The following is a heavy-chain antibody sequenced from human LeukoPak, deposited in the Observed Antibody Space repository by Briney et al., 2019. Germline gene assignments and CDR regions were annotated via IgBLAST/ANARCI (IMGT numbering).Heavy chain of an antibody. CDR1: GYTIGSGNY. J-gene: IGHJ4*02. D-gene: IGHD3/OR15-3a*01. CDR3: ARDAGYDFWTGYPFGY. CDR2: IHPSGTT. Sequence: SETLSLTCTVSGYTIGSGNYWGWIRQPPGKGLEWIGSIHPSGTTYYNPSLKSRVTVSVDTSKNQFSLNLSAVTAADTAVYYCARDAGYDFWTGYPFGYWGQGTLVIVSS. V-gene: IGHV4-38-2*02.